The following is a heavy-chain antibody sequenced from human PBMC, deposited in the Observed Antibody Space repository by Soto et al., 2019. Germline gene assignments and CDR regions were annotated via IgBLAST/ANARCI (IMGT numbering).Heavy chain of an antibody. Sequence: EVQLLESGGGMVQPGGSLRLSCAAAGFTFNNYAMTWFRQAPVKGLEWVSSISVSGDSTYYADSVKGRFTLSRDNSKNPLYLQMNSLRAEDTAVYYCVKRKADSACYESWGQGTLVTVSS. D-gene: IGHD3-22*01. V-gene: IGHV3-23*01. J-gene: IGHJ5*02. CDR3: VKRKADSACYES. CDR2: ISVSGDST. CDR1: GFTFNNYA.